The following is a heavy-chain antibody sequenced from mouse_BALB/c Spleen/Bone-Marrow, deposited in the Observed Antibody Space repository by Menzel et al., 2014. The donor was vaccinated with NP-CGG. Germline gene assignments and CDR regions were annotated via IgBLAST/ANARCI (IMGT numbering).Heavy chain of an antibody. CDR3: AREYYGSSGYFDV. Sequence: QVQLQQPGAELAKPGASVKMSCKASGYNFTSHWMHWVKQRPGQGLEWIGYINPSTGYTEYNQKFKDKATLTADKSSSTAYMQLSSLTSEDSAVYYCAREYYGSSGYFDVWGAGTTVTVSS. CDR2: INPSTGYT. J-gene: IGHJ1*01. D-gene: IGHD1-1*01. CDR1: GYNFTSHW. V-gene: IGHV1-7*01.